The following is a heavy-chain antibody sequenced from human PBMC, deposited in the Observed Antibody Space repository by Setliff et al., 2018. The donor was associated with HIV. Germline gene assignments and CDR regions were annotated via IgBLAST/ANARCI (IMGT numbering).Heavy chain of an antibody. Sequence: ASVKVSCKASGYTFTYYYIQWVRQAPGQGLEWMGKINPYDGRTTYPQKFRDRVTMTRDTSTSTVYMELSNLRSEDTAVYYCARVYIANTLAETPPPDYWGQGTLVTVSS. J-gene: IGHJ4*02. D-gene: IGHD2-15*01. CDR3: ARVYIANTLAETPPPDY. CDR2: INPYDGRT. V-gene: IGHV1-46*01. CDR1: GYTFTYYY.